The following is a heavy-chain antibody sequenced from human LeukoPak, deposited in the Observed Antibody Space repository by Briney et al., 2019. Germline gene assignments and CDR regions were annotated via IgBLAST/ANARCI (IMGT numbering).Heavy chain of an antibody. CDR3: AGSGGYYYYMDV. J-gene: IGHJ6*03. CDR2: INHSGST. D-gene: IGHD3-3*01. Sequence: PSETLSLTCAVYGGSFSGYYWSWIRQPPGKGLEWIGEINHSGSTNYNPSLKSRVTISVDTSKNQFSLKLSSVTAADTAVYYCAGSGGYYYYMDVWGKGTTVTVSS. V-gene: IGHV4-34*01. CDR1: GGSFSGYY.